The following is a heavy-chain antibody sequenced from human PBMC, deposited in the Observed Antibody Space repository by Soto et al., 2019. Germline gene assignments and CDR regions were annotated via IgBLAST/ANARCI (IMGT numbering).Heavy chain of an antibody. CDR1: GGSISSGDYY. Sequence: QVQLQESGPGLVKPSQTLSLTCTVSGGSISSGDYYWSWIRQPPGKGLEWIGYIYYSGSTYYNPSPQGRFTISVDTSKNQVSRKLRSVTAADTAVYYCARERPDGARLDPWGQGTLVTVSS. J-gene: IGHJ5*02. CDR3: ARERPDGARLDP. D-gene: IGHD6-6*01. V-gene: IGHV4-30-4*01. CDR2: IYYSGST.